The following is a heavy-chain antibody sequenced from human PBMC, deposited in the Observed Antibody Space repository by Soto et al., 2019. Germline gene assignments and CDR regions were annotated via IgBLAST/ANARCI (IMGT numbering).Heavy chain of an antibody. V-gene: IGHV1-69*01. D-gene: IGHD2-21*01. CDR1: GGPFGNSA. CDR3: ARLRIDCGDAFDL. J-gene: IGHJ3*01. CDR2: IIPVFDKA. Sequence: QVQLVQSGADVKKPGSSVRVSCKTSGGPFGNSAISWVRQAPAQRLEWIGEIIPVFDKANYAQNFQGRLTITADDSTATVFMQLSSLRSEDTAVYFCARLRIDCGDAFDLWGQGTLVTVSS.